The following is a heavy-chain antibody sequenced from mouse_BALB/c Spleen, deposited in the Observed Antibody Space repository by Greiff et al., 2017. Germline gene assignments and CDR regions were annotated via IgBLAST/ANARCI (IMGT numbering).Heavy chain of an antibody. CDR1: GFTFSSFG. Sequence: EVKLVESGGGLVQPGGSRRLSCAASGFTFSSFGMHWVRQAPEKGLEWVAYISSGSSTIYYADTVKGRFTISRDNPKNPLFLQMTSLRSEDTAMYYCARRDNYAMDFWGQGTSVNVPS. V-gene: IGHV5-17*02. J-gene: IGHJ4*01. CDR2: ISSGSSTI. CDR3: ARRDNYAMDF.